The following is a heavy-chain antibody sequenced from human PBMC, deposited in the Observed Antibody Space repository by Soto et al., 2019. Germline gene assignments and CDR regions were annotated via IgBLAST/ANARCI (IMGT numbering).Heavy chain of an antibody. V-gene: IGHV4-30-4*01. CDR2: IYCSGST. CDR3: ARERPAGARLDP. J-gene: IGHJ5*02. D-gene: IGHD6-13*01. Sequence: SETLSLTCTVSGCSISSGDYYWSWIRQPPGKGLEWIGYIYCSGSTYYNPSLKSRVTISVDTSKNQFSLKLSSVTAADTAVYYCARERPAGARLDPWGQGTLVTVSS. CDR1: GCSISSGDYY.